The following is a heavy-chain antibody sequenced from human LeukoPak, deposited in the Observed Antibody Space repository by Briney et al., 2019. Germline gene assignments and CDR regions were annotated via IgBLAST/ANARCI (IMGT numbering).Heavy chain of an antibody. CDR2: INHSGST. CDR1: GGSFSGYY. D-gene: IGHD3-10*01. CDR3: ARCHYCGSGSYSGWFDP. J-gene: IGHJ5*02. V-gene: IGHV4-34*01. Sequence: SETLSLTCAVYGGSFSGYYWSWIRQPPGKGLEWIGEINHSGSTNYNPSLKSRVTISVDTSKNQFSLKLSSVTAADTAVYYCARCHYCGSGSYSGWFDPWGQGTLVTVSS.